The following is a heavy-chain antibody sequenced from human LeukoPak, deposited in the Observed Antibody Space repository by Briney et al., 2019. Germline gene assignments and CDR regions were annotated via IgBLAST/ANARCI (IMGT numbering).Heavy chain of an antibody. J-gene: IGHJ4*02. D-gene: IGHD5-12*01. V-gene: IGHV3-30*02. CDR3: ARGPSGYHNT. CDR2: IRYDGSNE. Sequence: GGSLRLSCAASGFTFRSYGMHWVRQAPGKGLEWVAFIRYDGSNEYYADSVKGRFTISRDNSKNTLYLQMNSLRAEDTAVYYCARGPSGYHNTGGQGTLVTVSS. CDR1: GFTFRSYG.